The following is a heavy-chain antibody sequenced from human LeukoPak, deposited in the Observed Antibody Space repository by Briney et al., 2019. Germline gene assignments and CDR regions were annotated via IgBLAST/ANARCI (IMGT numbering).Heavy chain of an antibody. CDR2: IYASGST. CDR1: GGSISRYY. D-gene: IGHD1-26*01. J-gene: IGHJ1*01. Sequence: SETLSLTCSVSGGSISRYYWSWIRQPAGKGLEWIGRIYASGSTNYNPSLKSRVTMSVDTSKNQFSLMVTSVTAADTAVYYCASRENPGPYSGSSFQHWGQGTLVTVSS. CDR3: ASRENPGPYSGSSFQH. V-gene: IGHV4-4*07.